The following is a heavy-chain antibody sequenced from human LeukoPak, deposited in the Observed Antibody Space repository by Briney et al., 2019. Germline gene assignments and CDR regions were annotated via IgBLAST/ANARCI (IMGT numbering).Heavy chain of an antibody. V-gene: IGHV3-21*01. CDR3: ARDRDYDFWSGYETSHYYYYYGMDV. Sequence: GGSLRLSCAASGVTFSSYSMNWVRQAPGKGLEWVSSISSSSSYIYYADSVKGRFTISRDNAKNSLYLQMNSLRAEDTAVYYCARDRDYDFWSGYETSHYYYYYGMDVWGQGTTVTVSS. CDR2: ISSSSSYI. J-gene: IGHJ6*02. CDR1: GVTFSSYS. D-gene: IGHD3-3*01.